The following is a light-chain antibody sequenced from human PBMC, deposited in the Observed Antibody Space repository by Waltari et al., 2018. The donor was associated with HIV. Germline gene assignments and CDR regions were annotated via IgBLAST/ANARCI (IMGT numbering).Light chain of an antibody. CDR3: LLYYDGVRV. CDR1: TGAVTSGHY. Sequence: QTVVTQEPSLTVSPGGTVTLTCASNTGAVTSGHYPNWFQQKPGQAPRALIYSTNNKHSWTPARFSCSRLGGKAALTLSGVQPEDEAEYYCLLYYDGVRVFGGGTKLTVL. CDR2: STN. J-gene: IGLJ3*02. V-gene: IGLV7-43*01.